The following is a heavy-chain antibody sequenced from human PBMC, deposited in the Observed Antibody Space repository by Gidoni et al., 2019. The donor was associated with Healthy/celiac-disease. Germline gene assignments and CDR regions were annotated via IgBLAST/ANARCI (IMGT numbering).Heavy chain of an antibody. D-gene: IGHD3-3*01. CDR3: ASSHITIFHLGMDV. J-gene: IGHJ6*02. CDR2: IYYSGST. V-gene: IGHV4-39*01. CDR1: GGSISSSSYY. Sequence: QLQLQASGPGLVKPSETLSLPCTVSGGSISSSSYYWGWIRQPPGKGLEWIGSIYYSGSTYYNPSLKSRVTISVDTSKNQFSLKLSSVTAADTAVYYCASSHITIFHLGMDVWGQGTTVTVSS.